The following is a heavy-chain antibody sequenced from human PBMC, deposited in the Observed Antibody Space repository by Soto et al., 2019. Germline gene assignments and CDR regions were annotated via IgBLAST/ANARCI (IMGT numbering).Heavy chain of an antibody. CDR1: GGSISSSSYY. CDR2: IYYSGST. J-gene: IGHJ6*02. D-gene: IGHD5-18*01. CDR3: ARGYGYGSYYGMDV. V-gene: IGHV4-39*01. Sequence: SETLSLTCTVSGGSISSSSYYWGWIRQPPGKGLEWIGSIYYSGSTYYNPSLKSRVTISVDTSKNQFSLKLSSVTAADTAVYYCARGYGYGSYYGMDVWGQGTRVTVSS.